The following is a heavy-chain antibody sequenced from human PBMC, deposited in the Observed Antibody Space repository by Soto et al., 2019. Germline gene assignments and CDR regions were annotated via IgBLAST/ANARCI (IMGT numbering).Heavy chain of an antibody. CDR3: ASSNIAAAGFYYYGMDV. CDR2: IYYSGST. D-gene: IGHD6-13*01. CDR1: SDSITSPY. V-gene: IGHV4-59*07. J-gene: IGHJ6*02. Sequence: SDTLSLTCTICSDSITSPYWSWITKTPGKGLEWIGYIYYSGSTNYNPSLKSRVTISVDTPKNQFSLNLSSVTAADTAVYYCASSNIAAAGFYYYGMDVWGRGTTVT.